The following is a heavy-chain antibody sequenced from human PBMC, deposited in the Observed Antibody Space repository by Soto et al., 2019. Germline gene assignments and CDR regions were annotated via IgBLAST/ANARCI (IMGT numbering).Heavy chain of an antibody. D-gene: IGHD3-16*01. Sequence: PGGSLRLSCAASGFTFSSYAMSWVRQAPGKGLEWVSTISGSGGTTYYADFVKGRFTISRDNSKNTLYLQMNSLRADDTAVYYCAIIGARSTPPLGFDPWGQGTLVPVSS. V-gene: IGHV3-23*01. CDR3: AIIGARSTPPLGFDP. CDR2: ISGSGGTT. J-gene: IGHJ5*02. CDR1: GFTFSSYA.